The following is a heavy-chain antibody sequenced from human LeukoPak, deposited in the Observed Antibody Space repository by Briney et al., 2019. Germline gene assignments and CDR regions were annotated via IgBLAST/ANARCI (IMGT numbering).Heavy chain of an antibody. Sequence: GASVKVSCKASGYTLTRYDITWVRQATGQGLEWMGWMNPNSGNIGYAQKFQGRVTITRNTSISTAYMELSSLRSEDTAVYYCARADSSSWYLLDNWGQGTLVTVSS. D-gene: IGHD6-13*01. CDR3: ARADSSSWYLLDN. CDR1: GYTLTRYD. V-gene: IGHV1-8*03. CDR2: MNPNSGNI. J-gene: IGHJ4*02.